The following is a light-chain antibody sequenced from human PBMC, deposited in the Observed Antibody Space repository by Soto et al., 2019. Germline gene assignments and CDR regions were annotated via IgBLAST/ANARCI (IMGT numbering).Light chain of an antibody. V-gene: IGLV7-46*01. CDR1: TGAVTSGHY. Sequence: QAVVTQEPSLTVSPGGTVTLTCGSSTGAVTSGHYPYWFQQKPGQAPRTLIYDTSNKHSWTPARFSGSLLGGKAALTLSGAQPEDEAEYYCLLSYRGAFLVFGTGTKLTVL. CDR3: LLSYRGAFLV. J-gene: IGLJ1*01. CDR2: DTS.